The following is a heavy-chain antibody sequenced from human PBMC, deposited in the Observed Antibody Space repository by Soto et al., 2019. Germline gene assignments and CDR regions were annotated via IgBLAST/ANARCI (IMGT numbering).Heavy chain of an antibody. CDR1: RGSFNAYT. CDR2: IIPVFGLP. D-gene: IGHD3-3*02. Sequence: SVKVCCKACRGSFNAYTIGWVRQDPGQGLEWMGRIIPVFGLPNPAQKFRDRVTFIADKSTNTAFMEITGLRSEDTAVYYCIFDVQSGVVYFDSWGPGTLVPVSS. CDR3: IFDVQSGVVYFDS. J-gene: IGHJ4*02. V-gene: IGHV1-69*02.